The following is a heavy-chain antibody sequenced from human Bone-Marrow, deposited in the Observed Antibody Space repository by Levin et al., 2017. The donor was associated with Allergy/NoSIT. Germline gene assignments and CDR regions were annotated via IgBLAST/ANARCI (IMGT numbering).Heavy chain of an antibody. CDR1: GFDFSHSK. J-gene: IGHJ6*02. CDR3: AKDRGGEWEAYYYGMDV. V-gene: IGHV3-30*18. CDR2: MSSDGTYT. Sequence: PGGSLRLSCTASGFDFSHSKMHWVRQAPGKGLEWVAVMSSDGTYTYYSDSVKGRFTISRDNFRNTVFLQMNSLKTEETAVYYCAKDRGGEWEAYYYGMDVWGRGTTVTVSS. D-gene: IGHD1-26*01.